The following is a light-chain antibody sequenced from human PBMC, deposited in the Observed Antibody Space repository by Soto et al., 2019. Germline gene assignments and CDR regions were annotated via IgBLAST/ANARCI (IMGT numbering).Light chain of an antibody. J-gene: IGKJ1*01. CDR1: QSVGRY. CDR3: QQRSDWPPWT. V-gene: IGKV3-11*01. CDR2: DAS. Sequence: EIVLTQSPATLSLSPGERATLSCRTSQSVGRYLAWYQQKPGQAPRLLIHDASDRATGIPARFSGSGSGTDFTLTISSLQPDDFAVYYCQQRSDWPPWTFGQGTKVEIK.